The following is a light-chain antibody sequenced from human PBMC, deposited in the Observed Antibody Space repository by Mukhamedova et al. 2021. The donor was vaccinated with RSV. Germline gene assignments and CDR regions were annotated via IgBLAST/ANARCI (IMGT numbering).Light chain of an antibody. J-gene: IGKJ1*01. Sequence: LSCRASQSVASNLAWYQHKPGRAPRLLIYGASTRATGIPVRCSGSGSGTEFTLTISSLQSEDFAVYFCQQSNNWPPWTFGQGTKL. CDR3: QQSNNWPPWT. CDR2: GAS. V-gene: IGKV3-15*01. CDR1: QSVASN.